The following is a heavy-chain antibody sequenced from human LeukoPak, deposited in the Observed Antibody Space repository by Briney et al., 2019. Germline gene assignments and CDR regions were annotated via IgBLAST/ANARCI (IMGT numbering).Heavy chain of an antibody. CDR2: ISSSSRYI. J-gene: IGHJ4*02. CDR1: GFTFSGYS. V-gene: IGHV3-21*01. CDR3: ARVFYPRWMTTYFLDY. D-gene: IGHD4-17*01. Sequence: NPGGSLRLSCAASGFTFSGYSMNWVRQAPGKGLEWVSSISSSSRYIYYADSVKGRFTISRDNAKNSLYLQMNSLRAEDTAVYYCARVFYPRWMTTYFLDYWGQGTLVTVSS.